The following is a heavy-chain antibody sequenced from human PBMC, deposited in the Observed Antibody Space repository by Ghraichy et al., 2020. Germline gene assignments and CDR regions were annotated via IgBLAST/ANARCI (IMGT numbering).Heavy chain of an antibody. CDR1: GFTFSSYA. CDR2: ISGSGGST. D-gene: IGHD4-23*01. J-gene: IGHJ4*02. CDR3: AKDLVGGYYGGNSNYFDY. V-gene: IGHV3-23*01. Sequence: LTCAASGFTFSSYAMSWVRQAPGKGLEWVSAISGSGGSTYYADSVKGRFTISRDNSKNTLYLQMNSLRAEDTAVYYCAKDLVGGYYGGNSNYFDYWGQGTLVTVSS.